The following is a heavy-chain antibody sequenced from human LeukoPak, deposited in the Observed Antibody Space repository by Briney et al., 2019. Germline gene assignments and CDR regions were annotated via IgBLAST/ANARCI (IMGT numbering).Heavy chain of an antibody. CDR3: ANNLLIVVSVYFDY. Sequence: GGSLRLSCAASGFTFSSYAMSWVRQAPGKGLEWVSAISGSGGSTYYADSVKGRFTISRDNSKNTLYLQMNSLRAEDTAVYYCANNLLIVVSVYFDYWGQGTLVTVSS. CDR1: GFTFSSYA. CDR2: ISGSGGST. D-gene: IGHD3-22*01. V-gene: IGHV3-23*01. J-gene: IGHJ4*02.